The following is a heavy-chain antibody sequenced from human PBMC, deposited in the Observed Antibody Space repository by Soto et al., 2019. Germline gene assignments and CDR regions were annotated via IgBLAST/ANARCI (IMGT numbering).Heavy chain of an antibody. Sequence: SETLSLTCAVYGGSFSGYYWSWIRQPPGKGLEWIGEINHSGSTNYNPSLKSRVTISVDNSKNTLYLQMNSLRAEDTAVYYCAKDARVDGYWDFDYWGQGTLVTVSS. CDR2: INHSGST. CDR3: AKDARVDGYWDFDY. CDR1: GGSFSGYY. V-gene: IGHV4-34*01. D-gene: IGHD5-12*01. J-gene: IGHJ4*02.